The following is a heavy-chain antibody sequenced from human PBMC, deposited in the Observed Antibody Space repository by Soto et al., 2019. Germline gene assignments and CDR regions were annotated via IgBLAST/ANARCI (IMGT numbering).Heavy chain of an antibody. CDR3: AKTGPYCGGDCSRYFYGMDV. J-gene: IGHJ6*02. CDR1: GFAFRTCA. Sequence: PGGSLRLSCAASGFAFRTCAMAWVRQAPGKGLEWVSGIWGSGDRTFYADSVKGRFTISRDNSRNTLYLQMYSLTAEDTALYYCAKTGPYCGGDCSRYFYGMDVWGQGTTVTVSS. CDR2: IWGSGDRT. V-gene: IGHV3-23*01. D-gene: IGHD2-21*02.